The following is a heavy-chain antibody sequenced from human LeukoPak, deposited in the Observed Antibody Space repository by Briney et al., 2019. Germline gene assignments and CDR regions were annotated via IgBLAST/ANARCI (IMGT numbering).Heavy chain of an antibody. V-gene: IGHV4-39*07. Sequence: SQTLSLTCTVSGGSISSGSYYWSWIRQPAGKGLEWIGSIYYSGSTYYNPSLKSRVTISVDTSKNQFSLKLSSVTAADTAVYYCARAGSSWYPYYYYGMDVWGQGTTVTVSS. J-gene: IGHJ6*02. CDR2: IYYSGST. D-gene: IGHD6-13*01. CDR3: ARAGSSWYPYYYYGMDV. CDR1: GGSISSGSYY.